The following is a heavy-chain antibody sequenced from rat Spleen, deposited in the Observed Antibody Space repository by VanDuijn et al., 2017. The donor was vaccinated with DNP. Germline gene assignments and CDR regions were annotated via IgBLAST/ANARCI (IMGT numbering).Heavy chain of an antibody. J-gene: IGHJ4*01. V-gene: IGHV5-25*01. CDR2: ITIGGGST. D-gene: IGHD1-12*01. CDR1: GFTFSDHN. CDR3: ARHRTIMPYYYSMDV. Sequence: EVQLVESGGGLVQPGRSLILSCTASGFTFSDHNMAWVRQAPTKGLEWVAYITIGGGSTYYRDFVRGRFTISRDSAQSTLYLQMDSLRSEDTATYYCARHRTIMPYYYSMDVWGQGASVTVSS.